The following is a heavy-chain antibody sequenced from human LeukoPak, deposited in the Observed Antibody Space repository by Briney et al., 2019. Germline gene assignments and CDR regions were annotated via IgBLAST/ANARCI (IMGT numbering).Heavy chain of an antibody. J-gene: IGHJ4*02. CDR2: INHSGST. CDR1: GGSFSGYY. D-gene: IGHD6-19*01. CDR3: ARTSYSSGWSAFDY. Sequence: SETLSLTCAVYGGSFSGYYWSWIRQPPGKGLEWIGEINHSGSTNYNPSLKSRVTISVDTPKNQFSLKLSSVTAADTAVYYCARTSYSSGWSAFDYWGQGTLVTVSS. V-gene: IGHV4-34*01.